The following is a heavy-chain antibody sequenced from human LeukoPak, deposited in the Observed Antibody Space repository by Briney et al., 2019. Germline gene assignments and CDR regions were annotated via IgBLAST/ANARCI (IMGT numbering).Heavy chain of an antibody. V-gene: IGHV4-61*02. CDR2: IYTSGST. J-gene: IGHJ5*02. CDR3: ARDSDYSNYIHWFDP. D-gene: IGHD4-11*01. Sequence: PSETLSLTCTVSGGSISSGSYYWSWIRQPAGKGLEWIGRIYTSGSTNYNPSLKSRVTLSVDTSKNQFSLKLSSVTAADTAVYYCARDSDYSNYIHWFDPWGQGTLVTVSS. CDR1: GGSISSGSYY.